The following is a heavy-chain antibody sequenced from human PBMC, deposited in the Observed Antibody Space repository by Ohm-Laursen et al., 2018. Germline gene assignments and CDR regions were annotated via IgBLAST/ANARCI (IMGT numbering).Heavy chain of an antibody. J-gene: IGHJ4*02. D-gene: IGHD3-10*01. CDR2: IYYTGST. V-gene: IGHV4-61*01. CDR3: ARRASGSGNIDY. Sequence: GTLSLTCTVSGGSVSSGSYYWTWIRQPPGKGLEWIGNIYYTGSTNYNPSLKSRVTISVDTSKNQFSLKLSSVTAADTAVYYCARRASGSGNIDYWGQGTLVTVSS. CDR1: GGSVSSGSYY.